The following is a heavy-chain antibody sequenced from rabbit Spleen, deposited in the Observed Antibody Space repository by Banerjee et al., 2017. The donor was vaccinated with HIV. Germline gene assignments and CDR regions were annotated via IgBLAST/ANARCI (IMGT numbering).Heavy chain of an antibody. CDR1: GFDFSRDYM. CDR2: INTNNGIT. D-gene: IGHD2-1*01. V-gene: IGHV1S45*01. CDR3: VRGNDWSIRLGL. Sequence: QEQLKESGGGLVQPGGSLKLSCTASGFDFSRDYMNWVRQAPGKGLEWIGFINTNNGITWYATWAKGRFTISKTSSTTVTLQVTSLTAADTATYFCVRGNDWSIRLGLWGPGTLVTVS. J-gene: IGHJ3*01.